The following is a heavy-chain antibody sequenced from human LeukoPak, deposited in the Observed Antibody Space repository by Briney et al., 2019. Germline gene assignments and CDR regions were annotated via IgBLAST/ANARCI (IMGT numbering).Heavy chain of an antibody. CDR3: ARGRRRHCSGGSCQWNYYMDV. CDR1: GESFSGYS. Sequence: PSETLSLTCAVYGESFSGYSWSWFRQPPGKGLEWIGEVIHGGSSNYNPSLKSRVTISVDTSKNQFSLKLSSVTAADTAVYYCARGRRRHCSGGSCQWNYYMDVWGKGTTVTVSS. V-gene: IGHV4-34*01. J-gene: IGHJ6*03. CDR2: VIHGGSS. D-gene: IGHD2-15*01.